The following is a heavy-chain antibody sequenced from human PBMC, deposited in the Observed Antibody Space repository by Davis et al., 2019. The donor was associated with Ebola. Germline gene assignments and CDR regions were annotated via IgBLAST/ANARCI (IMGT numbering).Heavy chain of an antibody. D-gene: IGHD3-22*01. J-gene: IGHJ4*02. CDR1: GGTFSSYA. Sequence: SVKVSCKASGGTFSSYAISWVRQAPGQGLGWMGGIIPIFGTANYAQRFQGRVTITADESRTTAYMELSSLRSEDTAVYYCARDRYSDGSGYFFEQSHWGQGALVTVSS. V-gene: IGHV1-69*13. CDR3: ARDRYSDGSGYFFEQSH. CDR2: IIPIFGTA.